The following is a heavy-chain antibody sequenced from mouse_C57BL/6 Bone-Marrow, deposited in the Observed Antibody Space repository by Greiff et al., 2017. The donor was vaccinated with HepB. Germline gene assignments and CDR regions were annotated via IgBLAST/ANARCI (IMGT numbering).Heavy chain of an antibody. V-gene: IGHV2-2*01. CDR2: IWSGGST. CDR3: ARLFIPFAY. CDR1: GFSLTSYG. D-gene: IGHD1-1*01. Sequence: VQLKESGPGLVQPSQSLSITCTVSGFSLTSYGVHWVRQSPGKGLEWLGVIWSGGSTDYNAAFISRLSISKDNSKSQVFFKMNSLQADDTAIYYCARLFIPFAYWGQGTLVTVSA. J-gene: IGHJ3*01.